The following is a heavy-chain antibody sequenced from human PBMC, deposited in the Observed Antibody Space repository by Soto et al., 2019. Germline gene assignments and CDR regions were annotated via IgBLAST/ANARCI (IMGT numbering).Heavy chain of an antibody. CDR1: GGSISSSNW. V-gene: IGHV4-4*02. CDR2: IYHSGST. CDR3: ARRGYDFWSGQAQRGTWFDP. J-gene: IGHJ5*02. Sequence: SETLSLTCAVSGGSISSSNWWSWVRQPPGKGLEWIGEIYHSGSTNYNPSLKSRVTISVDKSKNQFSLKLSSVTAADTAVYYCARRGYDFWSGQAQRGTWFDPWGQGTLVTVSS. D-gene: IGHD3-3*01.